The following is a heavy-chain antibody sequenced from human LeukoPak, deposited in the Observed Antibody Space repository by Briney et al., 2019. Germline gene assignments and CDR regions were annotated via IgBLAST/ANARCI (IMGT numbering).Heavy chain of an antibody. J-gene: IGHJ6*03. CDR1: GGSFSGYY. CDR3: ARLSQRPYSSGWNFYYYYYYMDV. CDR2: INHSGST. D-gene: IGHD6-19*01. Sequence: SETLSLTCAVYGGSFSGYYWSWIRQPPGKGLEWIGEINHSGSTNYNPSLKSRVTISVDTSKNQFSLKLSSVTAADTAVYHCARLSQRPYSSGWNFYYYYYYMDVWGKGTTVTVSS. V-gene: IGHV4-34*01.